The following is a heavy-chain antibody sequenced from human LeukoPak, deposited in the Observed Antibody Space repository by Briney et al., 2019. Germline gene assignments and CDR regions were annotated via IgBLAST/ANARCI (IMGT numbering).Heavy chain of an antibody. V-gene: IGHV3-30-3*01. Sequence: GGSLVLSCAASGFTFSSYAMHGVGQAPGKGLEGVAVISYDGSNKYYADSAKGRFTISRDNSKNTLYLQMNSLRAEDTAVYYCARDLSGYYLYYYYGMDVWGQGTTVTVSS. CDR2: ISYDGSNK. CDR3: ARDLSGYYLYYYYGMDV. D-gene: IGHD3-22*01. J-gene: IGHJ6*02. CDR1: GFTFSSYA.